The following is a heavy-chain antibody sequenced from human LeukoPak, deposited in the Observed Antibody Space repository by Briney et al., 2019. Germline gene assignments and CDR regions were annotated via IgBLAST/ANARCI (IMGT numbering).Heavy chain of an antibody. Sequence: PSETLSLTCTVSGGSINNYYWTWIRQPPEKGLEWSGYIYYSGSTYYNPSLKSRINISVDTSKNQFSLKLSSVTAADTAVYYCARGPKNSGSSFDPWGQRTLVTVSS. CDR1: GGSINNYY. CDR3: ARGPKNSGSSFDP. J-gene: IGHJ5*02. D-gene: IGHD1-7*01. V-gene: IGHV4-59*06. CDR2: IYYSGST.